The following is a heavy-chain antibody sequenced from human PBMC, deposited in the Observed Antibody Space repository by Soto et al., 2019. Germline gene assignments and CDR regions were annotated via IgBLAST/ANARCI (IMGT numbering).Heavy chain of an antibody. CDR3: ARDQGGSFNLFYGRDV. D-gene: IGHD6-13*01. V-gene: IGHV4-59*01. J-gene: IGHJ6*02. CDR2: IYYSGST. Sequence: SETLSLTCTVSSGSISSYYWSWIRQPPGKGLEWIGYIYYSGSTNYNPSLKSRVTITVDTSKNQFSLKLSSVTAADTAVYYCARDQGGSFNLFYGRDVWGQGTTVTVSS. CDR1: SGSISSYY.